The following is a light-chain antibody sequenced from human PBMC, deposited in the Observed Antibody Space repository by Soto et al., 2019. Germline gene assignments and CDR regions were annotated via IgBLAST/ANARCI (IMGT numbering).Light chain of an antibody. CDR3: QQRSNWPPS. Sequence: EIVLTQSPATLSLSRGEIATLSCRASQSVSSYLAWYQQKPGQAPRLLIYDASNRATGIPARFSGGGSGTDFTLTISSLEPEDFAVYYCQQRSNWPPSFGQGTRLEIK. V-gene: IGKV3-11*01. J-gene: IGKJ5*01. CDR2: DAS. CDR1: QSVSSY.